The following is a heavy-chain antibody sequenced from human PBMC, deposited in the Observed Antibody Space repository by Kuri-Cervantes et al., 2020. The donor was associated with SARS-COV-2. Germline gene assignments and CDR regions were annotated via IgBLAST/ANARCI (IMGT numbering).Heavy chain of an antibody. CDR3: ARGGKYSSSGSDY. CDR2: ISSSSSYI. CDR1: GFTFSSYS. D-gene: IGHD6-6*01. Sequence: GESLKISCAASGFTFSSYSMNWVRQAPGKGLEWVSSISSSSSYIYYADSVKGRFTISRDNAKSSLYLQMNSLRAEDTAVYYCARGGKYSSSGSDYWGQGTLVTVSS. J-gene: IGHJ4*02. V-gene: IGHV3-21*01.